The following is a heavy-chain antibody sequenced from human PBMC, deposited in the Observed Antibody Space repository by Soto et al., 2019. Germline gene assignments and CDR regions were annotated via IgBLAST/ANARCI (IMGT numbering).Heavy chain of an antibody. D-gene: IGHD2-2*01. Sequence: ASVKVSCKASGYTFTGYYMHWVRQAPGQGLEWMGWINPNSGGTNYAQKFQGWVTMTSDTSISTAYMELSRLRSDDTAVYYCARGRSTSCHGDYWGQGTLVTVSS. CDR3: ARGRSTSCHGDY. V-gene: IGHV1-2*04. J-gene: IGHJ4*02. CDR1: GYTFTGYY. CDR2: INPNSGGT.